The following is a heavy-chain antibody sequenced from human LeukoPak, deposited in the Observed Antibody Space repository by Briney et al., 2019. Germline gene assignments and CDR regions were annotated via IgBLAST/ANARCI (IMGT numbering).Heavy chain of an antibody. D-gene: IGHD3-22*01. J-gene: IGHJ4*02. CDR2: ISGSGDNT. V-gene: IGHV3-23*01. CDR3: AKGSYYDSSGSFYFEY. Sequence: GALRLSCAASGFTFSSYAMSWVRQAPGKGLEWVSGISGSGDNTYYADSVKGRFTISRDNSKNTLYVQVNSLGTEDTAAYYCAKGSYYDSSGSFYFEYWGQGTLVTVSS. CDR1: GFTFSSYA.